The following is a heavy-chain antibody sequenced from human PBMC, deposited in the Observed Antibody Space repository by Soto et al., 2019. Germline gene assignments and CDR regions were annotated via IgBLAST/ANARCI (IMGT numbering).Heavy chain of an antibody. Sequence: PVGSLRLSCAASGFTFSSYAMSWVRQAPGKGLEWVSAISGSGGSTYYADSVKGRFTISRDNSKNTLYLQMNSLRAEDTAVYYCAKGFNYYDSSGYLYYFDYWGQGTLVTVSS. D-gene: IGHD3-22*01. CDR1: GFTFSSYA. CDR3: AKGFNYYDSSGYLYYFDY. J-gene: IGHJ4*02. CDR2: ISGSGGST. V-gene: IGHV3-23*01.